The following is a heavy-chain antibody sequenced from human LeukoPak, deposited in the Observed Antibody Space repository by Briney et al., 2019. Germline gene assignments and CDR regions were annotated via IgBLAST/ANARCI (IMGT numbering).Heavy chain of an antibody. CDR3: ARGSFGVDF. V-gene: IGHV3-33*01. Sequence: GGSLRLSCAASGFTFSHFGMHWVRQAPGKGLEWVATIWYDGSKKYYSDSVKGRFAISSDSSKSTLYLQMDGLRVEDTAVYYCARGSFGVDFWGQGTPVTVSS. CDR1: GFTFSHFG. CDR2: IWYDGSKK. D-gene: IGHD3-10*01. J-gene: IGHJ4*02.